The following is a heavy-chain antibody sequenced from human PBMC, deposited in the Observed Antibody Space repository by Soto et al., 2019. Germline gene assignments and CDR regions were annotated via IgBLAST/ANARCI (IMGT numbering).Heavy chain of an antibody. Sequence: DSVKGSCNASGYIFTSYTMHWVRQAPGQRLEWMGRITAGNGNTKYSQKFQGRLTITRDTSASTVYMELNNLRSEDTAVYYCARTAGQTPFDPWGQGTPVTVSS. V-gene: IGHV1-3*01. J-gene: IGHJ5*02. D-gene: IGHD6-19*01. CDR3: ARTAGQTPFDP. CDR2: ITAGNGNT. CDR1: GYIFTSYT.